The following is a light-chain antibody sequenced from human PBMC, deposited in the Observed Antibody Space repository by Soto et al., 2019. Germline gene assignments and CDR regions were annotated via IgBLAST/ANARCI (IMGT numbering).Light chain of an antibody. Sequence: DIQMTQSPSSLSASVGHRVTITCRASQSISTYLNWYQQKPGKAPKLLIYAASSLHIGVPSRFSGGGSGTDFTLTISSLQSEDFATYFCQQSYSTPRTFGPGTKVDIK. CDR1: QSISTY. CDR3: QQSYSTPRT. V-gene: IGKV1-39*01. CDR2: AAS. J-gene: IGKJ3*01.